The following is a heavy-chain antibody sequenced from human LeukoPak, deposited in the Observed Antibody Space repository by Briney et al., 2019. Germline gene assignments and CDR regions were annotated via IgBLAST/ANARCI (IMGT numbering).Heavy chain of an antibody. D-gene: IGHD3-16*02. CDR3: ARVRELSASHEFDY. CDR1: GGSMSSYF. V-gene: IGHV4-4*07. Sequence: SETLSLTCLVSGGSMSSYFWSWIRQPAGKGLEWIGRFYSSGNNNYNPSLRSRVTMSADTSKNQFAMELTSVTAADTAVYYCARVRELSASHEFDYWGQGTLVTVSS. CDR2: FYSSGNN. J-gene: IGHJ4*02.